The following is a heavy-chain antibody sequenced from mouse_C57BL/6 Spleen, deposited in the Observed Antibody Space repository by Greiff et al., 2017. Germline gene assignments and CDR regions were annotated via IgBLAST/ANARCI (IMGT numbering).Heavy chain of an antibody. CDR1: GFNIKDDY. Sequence: VQLQQSGAELVRPGASVKLSCTASGFNIKDDYMHWVKQRPEQGLEWIGWIDPENGDTEYASKFQGKATITADTSSNTAYLQLSSLTSEDTAVYYCTTRSIYYESYYAMDYWGQGTSVTVSS. J-gene: IGHJ4*01. V-gene: IGHV14-4*01. D-gene: IGHD2-4*01. CDR2: IDPENGDT. CDR3: TTRSIYYESYYAMDY.